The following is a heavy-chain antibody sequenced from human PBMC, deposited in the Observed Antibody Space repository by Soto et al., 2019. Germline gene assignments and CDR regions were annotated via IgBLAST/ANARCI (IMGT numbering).Heavy chain of an antibody. CDR2: IYHSGST. CDR1: GGSISSGGYS. Sequence: SETLSLTCAVSGGSISSGGYSWSWIRQPPGKGLEWIGYIYHSGSTYYNPSLKSRVTISVDTSKNQLSLKLSSVTAADTAVYYCARRYGYYSDYWGQGTLVTVS. V-gene: IGHV4-30-2*01. D-gene: IGHD3-9*01. CDR3: ARRYGYYSDY. J-gene: IGHJ4*02.